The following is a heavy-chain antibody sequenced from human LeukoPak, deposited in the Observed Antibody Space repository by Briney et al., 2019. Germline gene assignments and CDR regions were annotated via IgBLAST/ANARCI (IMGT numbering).Heavy chain of an antibody. D-gene: IGHD3-9*01. V-gene: IGHV4-34*01. CDR2: INHSGST. CDR1: GGSFSGYY. CDR3: AREELRYFDWLPAFVDY. Sequence: SETLSLTCAVYGGSFSGYYWSWIRQPPGKGLEWIGEINHSGSTNYNPSLKSRVTISVDTSKNQFSLKLSPVTAADTAVYYCAREELRYFDWLPAFVDYWGQGTLVTVSS. J-gene: IGHJ4*02.